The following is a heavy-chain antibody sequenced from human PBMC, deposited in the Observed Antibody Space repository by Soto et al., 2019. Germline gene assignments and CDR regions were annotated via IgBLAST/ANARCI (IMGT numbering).Heavy chain of an antibody. CDR2: INPNSGGT. CDR1: GYTFTGYY. CDR3: ARGLHDTGSYWR. D-gene: IGHD1-26*01. J-gene: IGHJ4*02. Sequence: GASVKVSCKASGYTFTGYYMHWVRQAPGRGLEWMGWINPNSGGTNPAQKFQGRVTMTRDTSISTAYMELSRLTSDDTAVYYCARGLHDTGSYWRWGQGTLVTVSS. V-gene: IGHV1-2*02.